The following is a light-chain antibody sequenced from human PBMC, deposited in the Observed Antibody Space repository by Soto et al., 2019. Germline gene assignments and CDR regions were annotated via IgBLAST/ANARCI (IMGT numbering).Light chain of an antibody. CDR1: QSISSW. CDR2: KAS. Sequence: DIQMTQSPSNLSASVGDRVTITCRASQSISSWLAWYQQKPGKAPKILIYKASSLESGVPSRFSGSGSGTEFTLTISSLQPDDFATYYCQQYHTWWTFGQGTKVEI. J-gene: IGKJ1*01. V-gene: IGKV1-5*03. CDR3: QQYHTWWT.